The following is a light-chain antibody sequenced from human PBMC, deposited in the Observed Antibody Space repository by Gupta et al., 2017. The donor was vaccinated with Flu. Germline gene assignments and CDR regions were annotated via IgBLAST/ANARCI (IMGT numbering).Light chain of an antibody. J-gene: IGLJ1*01. CDR1: KLGNKY. CDR3: QAWDSGTYV. V-gene: IGLV3-1*01. CDR2: QDT. Sequence: SYELTQPPSVSVSPGQTASITCSGDKLGNKYASWYQQKPGQSPVLVIYQDTKRPSGIPERFSGSNSGNTATLTISGTQAMDEADYYCQAWDSGTYVFGTGTMVTVL.